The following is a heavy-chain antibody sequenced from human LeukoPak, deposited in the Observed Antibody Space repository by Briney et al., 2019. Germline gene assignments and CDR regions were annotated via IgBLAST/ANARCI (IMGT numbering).Heavy chain of an antibody. Sequence: SVKVSCKVSGGTFSSYAISWVRQAPGQGLEWMGRIIPIFGTANYAQKFQGRVTITTDESTSTAYMELSSLRPEDTAVYYCARDLTKYWYFDLWGRGTLVTVSS. V-gene: IGHV1-69*05. CDR2: IIPIFGTA. CDR1: GGTFSSYA. J-gene: IGHJ2*01. CDR3: ARDLTKYWYFDL. D-gene: IGHD1-14*01.